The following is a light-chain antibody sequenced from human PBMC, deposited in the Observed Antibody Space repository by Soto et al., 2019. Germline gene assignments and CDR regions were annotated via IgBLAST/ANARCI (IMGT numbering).Light chain of an antibody. CDR3: SSYTSSSTPYV. Sequence: QSALTQPASVSGSPGQSITISCTGTSSDVGGYNYVSWYQHHPGKAPKLMIYEVSNRPSGVSNRFSGSKSGNTASQTISGLQAEDEADYYCSSYTSSSTPYVFGTGTKLTVL. J-gene: IGLJ1*01. CDR2: EVS. CDR1: SSDVGGYNY. V-gene: IGLV2-14*01.